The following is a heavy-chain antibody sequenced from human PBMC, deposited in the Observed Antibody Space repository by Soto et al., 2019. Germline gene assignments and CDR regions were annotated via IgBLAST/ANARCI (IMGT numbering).Heavy chain of an antibody. CDR1: GGSISSGGTGSY. Sequence: QVQLQESGPGLVKPSQTLSLTCTVSGGSISSGGTGSYWTWIRQLPGKGLEWIGYIYYTGNTYYIPSLMSRPSISIDTSENQFSLKLTSVTAADTAVYFCASGHDAYKVRYWGQGTLVTVSS. V-gene: IGHV4-31*03. CDR2: IYYTGNT. J-gene: IGHJ4*02. D-gene: IGHD1-1*01. CDR3: ASGHDAYKVRY.